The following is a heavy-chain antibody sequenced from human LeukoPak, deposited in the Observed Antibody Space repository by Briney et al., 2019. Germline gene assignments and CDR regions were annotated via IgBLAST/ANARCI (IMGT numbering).Heavy chain of an antibody. V-gene: IGHV3-74*01. CDR2: IESDGTST. Sequence: GGSLRLSCAASGFTFTTSWMHWFRQAQGKGLVWVSRIESDGTSTTYADSVKGRFTVSRDNAKNSLYLQMNSLRDEDTAVYFCARDLLGYWGQGTLVTVSS. CDR3: ARDLLGY. CDR1: GFTFTTSW. D-gene: IGHD3-16*01. J-gene: IGHJ4*02.